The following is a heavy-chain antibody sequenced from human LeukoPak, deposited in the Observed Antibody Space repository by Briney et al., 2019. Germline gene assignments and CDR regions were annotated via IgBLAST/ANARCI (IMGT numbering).Heavy chain of an antibody. J-gene: IGHJ4*02. Sequence: SETLSLTCTVSGGSISSYYWSWIRQPAGKGLEWIGRIYTSGSTNYNPSLKSRVTMSVDTSKNQFSLKLSSVTAADTAVYYCASTGGDYYDSSGYYQRNFDYWGQGTLVTVSS. V-gene: IGHV4-4*07. CDR2: IYTSGST. D-gene: IGHD3-22*01. CDR1: GGSISSYY. CDR3: ASTGGDYYDSSGYYQRNFDY.